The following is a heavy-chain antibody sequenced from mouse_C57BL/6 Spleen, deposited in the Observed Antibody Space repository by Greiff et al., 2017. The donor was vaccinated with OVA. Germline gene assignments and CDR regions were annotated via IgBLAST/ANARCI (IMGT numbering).Heavy chain of an antibody. J-gene: IGHJ1*03. CDR3: TTDYGSSAGYFDV. D-gene: IGHD1-1*01. CDR1: GFNIKDDY. CDR2: IDPENGDT. Sequence: VQLQQSGAELVRPGASVKLSCTASGFNIKDDYMHWVKQRPEQGLEWIGWIDPENGDTEYASKFQGKATITADTSSNAAYLQLSSLTSEDTADYYCTTDYGSSAGYFDVWGTGTTVTVSS. V-gene: IGHV14-4*01.